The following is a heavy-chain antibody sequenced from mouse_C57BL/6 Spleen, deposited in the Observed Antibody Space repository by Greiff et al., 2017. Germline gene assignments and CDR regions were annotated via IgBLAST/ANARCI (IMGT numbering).Heavy chain of an antibody. J-gene: IGHJ2*01. Sequence: EVKLMESGPGLVKPSQSLSLTCSVTGYSITSGYYWNWIRQFPGNKLEWMGYISYDGSNNYNPSLKNRISITRDTSKNQFFLKLNSVTTEDTATYYCAFYDGYFDYWGQGTTLTVSS. CDR2: ISYDGSN. CDR1: GYSITSGYY. CDR3: AFYDGYFDY. V-gene: IGHV3-6*01. D-gene: IGHD2-3*01.